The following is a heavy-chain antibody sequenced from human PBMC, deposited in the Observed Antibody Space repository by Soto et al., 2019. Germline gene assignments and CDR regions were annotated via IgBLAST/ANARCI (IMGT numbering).Heavy chain of an antibody. J-gene: IGHJ6*03. D-gene: IGHD2-21*01. CDR1: GFTFSDFA. CDR2: ISYDGHNT. Sequence: QEQVVESGGGVVQPGMSLRLSCVASGFTFSDFAMHWVRQAPGKGLEWVAVISYDGHNTYYADSVKGRFTISRDNSKNTCLLQRNSLRAANTAPYSCARWPPCNFCYLARRTGGEGRKSYAHDRGVWGKGTSATFS. V-gene: IGHV3-30*03. CDR3: ARWPPCNFCYLARRTGGEGRKSYAHDRGV.